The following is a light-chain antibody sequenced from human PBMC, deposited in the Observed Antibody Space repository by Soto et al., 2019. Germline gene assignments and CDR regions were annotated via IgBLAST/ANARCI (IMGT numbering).Light chain of an antibody. CDR2: STS. CDR3: GTWDSSLSAGV. V-gene: IGLV7-43*01. Sequence: QAVVTQEPSLTVSPGGTVTLTCASSTGAVTSGNYANWLQQKPGQAPRALIHSTSNKHSWTPARFSGSKSGTSATLGITGLQTGDEADYYCGTWDSSLSAGVFGTGTKLTVL. CDR1: TGAVTSGNY. J-gene: IGLJ1*01.